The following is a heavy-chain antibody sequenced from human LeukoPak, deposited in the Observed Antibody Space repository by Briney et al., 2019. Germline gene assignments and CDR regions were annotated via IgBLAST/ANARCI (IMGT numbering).Heavy chain of an antibody. CDR2: IGRGGDT. J-gene: IGHJ4*02. Sequence: GGSLRLSCAASGFTFTTSDMHWVRQATGKGLEWVSAIGRGGDTYYADSVKGRFTISRENAKNSLYLQMNNLSEGDTAVYYCARELPFDYWGQGTLVTVSS. V-gene: IGHV3-13*01. CDR1: GFTFTTSD. CDR3: ARELPFDY.